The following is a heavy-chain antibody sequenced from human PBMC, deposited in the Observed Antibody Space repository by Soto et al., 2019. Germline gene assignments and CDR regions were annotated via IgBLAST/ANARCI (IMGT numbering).Heavy chain of an antibody. CDR2: INPSGGST. J-gene: IGHJ4*02. Sequence: ASVKVSCKASGYTFTSYYMHWVRQAPGQGLEWVGIINPSGGSTSYAQKFQGRVTMTRDTSTSTVYMELSSLRSEDTAVYYCARFLSSSGSYYAIDYWGQGPLVTVSS. V-gene: IGHV1-46*01. CDR3: ARFLSSSGSYYAIDY. D-gene: IGHD3-10*01. CDR1: GYTFTSYY.